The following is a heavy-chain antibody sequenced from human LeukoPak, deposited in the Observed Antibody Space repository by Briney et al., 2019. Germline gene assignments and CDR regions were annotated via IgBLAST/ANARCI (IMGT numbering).Heavy chain of an antibody. CDR3: ARTYDGSGYIFDY. V-gene: IGHV4-61*02. J-gene: IGHJ4*02. CDR1: GGSISSGGYY. D-gene: IGHD3-22*01. Sequence: KPSQTLSLTCTVSGGSISSGGYYWSWVRQPAGKGLEWIGRVYISGGTIYNPSLKSRANISIDTSKKQLSLKLRSVTAADTAVYYCARTYDGSGYIFDYWGQGTLVTVSP. CDR2: VYISGGT.